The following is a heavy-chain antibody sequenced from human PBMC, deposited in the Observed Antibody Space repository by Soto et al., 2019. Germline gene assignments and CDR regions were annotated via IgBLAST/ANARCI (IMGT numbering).Heavy chain of an antibody. CDR2: IKSKTDGGTT. V-gene: IGHV3-15*01. D-gene: IGHD3-9*01. J-gene: IGHJ4*02. Sequence: GGSLRLSCPASGFAWSTAWMSGVRQARGKGLEWVGRIKSKTDGGTTDYAAPVKGRFTISRDDSKNTLYLQMNSLKTEDTAVYYCTTDLTVLLTGLDYWGQGTLVTV. CDR3: TTDLTVLLTGLDY. CDR1: GFAWSTAW.